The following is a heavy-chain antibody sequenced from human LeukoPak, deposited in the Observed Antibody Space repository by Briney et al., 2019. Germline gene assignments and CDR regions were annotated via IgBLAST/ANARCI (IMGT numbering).Heavy chain of an antibody. Sequence: ASVKVSCKTSGYTFSNYYIHWVRQAPGQGLEWMGIINPSGGSTSYAQKFQGRITMTRDTSTSTVYMELSSLRSEDTAVYYCARGKDPLYYYGSGSYYNFAYWGQGTLVTVSP. V-gene: IGHV1-46*01. D-gene: IGHD3-10*01. CDR2: INPSGGST. CDR3: ARGKDPLYYYGSGSYYNFAY. CDR1: GYTFSNYY. J-gene: IGHJ4*02.